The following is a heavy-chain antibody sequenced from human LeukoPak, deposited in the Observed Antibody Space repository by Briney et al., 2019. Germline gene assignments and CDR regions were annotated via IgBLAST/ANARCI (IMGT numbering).Heavy chain of an antibody. CDR3: ARYYSHTSDWSEGGLDQ. CDR1: GFTFSSYA. J-gene: IGHJ4*02. V-gene: IGHV3-30-3*01. Sequence: GSLRLSCAASGFTFSSYAMHWVRQAPGKGLEWAAVISYDGSNKYYADSVKGRFTISRDNSKNTLYLQMNSLRAEDTAVYYCARYYSHTSDWSEGGLDQWGQGTLVTVSS. D-gene: IGHD6-19*01. CDR2: ISYDGSNK.